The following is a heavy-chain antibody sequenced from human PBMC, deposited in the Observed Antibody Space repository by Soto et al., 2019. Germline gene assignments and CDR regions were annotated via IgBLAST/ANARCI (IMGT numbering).Heavy chain of an antibody. CDR2: INAGNGNT. V-gene: IGHV1-3*01. J-gene: IGHJ4*02. CDR3: ARDKGSSWYERYFDY. Sequence: ASVTVSCKASGYTFTSYAMHWVRQAPGQRLEWMGWINAGNGNTKYSQKFQGRVTITRDTSASTAYMELSSLRSEDTAVYYCARDKGSSWYERYFDYWGQGTLVTVSS. CDR1: GYTFTSYA. D-gene: IGHD6-13*01.